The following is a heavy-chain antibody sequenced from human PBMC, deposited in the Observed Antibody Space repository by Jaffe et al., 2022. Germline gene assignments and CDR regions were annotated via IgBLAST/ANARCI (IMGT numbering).Heavy chain of an antibody. V-gene: IGHV3-48*01. CDR1: GFTFSSYS. CDR2: ISSSSSTI. D-gene: IGHD5-12*01. Sequence: EVQLVESGGGLVQPGGSLRLSCAASGFTFSSYSMNWVRQAPGKGLEWVSYISSSSSTIYYADSVKGRFTISRDNAKNSLYLQMNSLRAEDTAVYYCARDPSPYLRLRPYYFDYWGQGTLVTVSS. J-gene: IGHJ4*02. CDR3: ARDPSPYLRLRPYYFDY.